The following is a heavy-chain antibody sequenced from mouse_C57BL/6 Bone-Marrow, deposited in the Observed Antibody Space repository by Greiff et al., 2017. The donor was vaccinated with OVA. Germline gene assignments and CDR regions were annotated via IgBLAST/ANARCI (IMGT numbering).Heavy chain of an antibody. CDR2: IYPGSGNT. Sequence: VKLVESGAELVRPGASVKLSCKASGYTFTDYYINWVKQRPGQGLEWIARIYPGSGNTYYNEKFKGKATLTAEKSSSTAYMQLSSLTSEDSAVYFCARGIPTVRSEDYWGQGTTLTVSS. CDR1: GYTFTDYY. J-gene: IGHJ2*01. CDR3: ARGIPTVRSEDY. D-gene: IGHD1-1*01. V-gene: IGHV1-76*01.